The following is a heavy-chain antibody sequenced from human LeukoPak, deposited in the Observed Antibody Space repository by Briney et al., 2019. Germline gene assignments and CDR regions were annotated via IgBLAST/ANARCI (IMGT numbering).Heavy chain of an antibody. CDR3: ARDQNIYYHMDV. D-gene: IGHD2/OR15-2a*01. V-gene: IGHV3-21*01. Sequence: GGSLRLSCAASGFTFISYSMNWVRPAPGKGLEWVSSISSSSSYIYYADSVKGRFTISRDNAKNSRYLQMNSLRAEDTAVYYCARDQNIYYHMDVWGKGTTVTVSS. J-gene: IGHJ6*03. CDR1: GFTFISYS. CDR2: ISSSSSYI.